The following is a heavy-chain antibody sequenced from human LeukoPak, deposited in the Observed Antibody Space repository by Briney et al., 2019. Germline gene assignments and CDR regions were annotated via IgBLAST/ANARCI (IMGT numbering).Heavy chain of an antibody. J-gene: IGHJ4*02. D-gene: IGHD3-3*01. CDR2: IWYDGSNK. Sequence: PGGSLRLSCAASGFTFTTYGMHWVRQVPGKGLEWVTVIWYDGSNKFYSDSVKGRFTISRDNTKNSLYLQMNSLRAEDTAVFYCARDQYDTWSRRGNFDSWGQGTLVIVSS. CDR3: ARDQYDTWSRRGNFDS. V-gene: IGHV3-33*01. CDR1: GFTFTTYG.